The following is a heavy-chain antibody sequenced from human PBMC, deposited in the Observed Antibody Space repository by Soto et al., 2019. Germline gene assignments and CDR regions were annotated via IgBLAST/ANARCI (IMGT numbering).Heavy chain of an antibody. D-gene: IGHD2-2*01. CDR2: IRSKAYGGTT. J-gene: IGHJ6*03. CDR3: TRDLGYCSSTSCWLNYYYYYMDV. V-gene: IGHV3-49*03. Sequence: GGSLRLSCTASGFTFGDYAMSWFRQAPGKGLEWVGFIRSKAYGGTTEYAASVKGRFTISRDDSKSIAYLQMNSLKTEDTAVYYCTRDLGYCSSTSCWLNYYYYYMDVWGKGTTVTVSS. CDR1: GFTFGDYA.